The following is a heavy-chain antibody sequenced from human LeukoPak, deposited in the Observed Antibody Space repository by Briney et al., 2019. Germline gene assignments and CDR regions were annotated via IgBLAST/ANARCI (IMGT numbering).Heavy chain of an antibody. CDR2: ISSSGSTI. CDR1: GFTFSSYE. CDR3: ARRAVAAFDC. D-gene: IGHD6-19*01. V-gene: IGHV3-48*03. Sequence: GGSLRLSCAASGFTFSSYEMNWVRQAPGKGLEWVSYISSSGSTIYYADSVKGRFTISRDNAKNSLYLQMNSLRAEDTAVYYCARRAVAAFDCWGQGTLVTVSS. J-gene: IGHJ4*02.